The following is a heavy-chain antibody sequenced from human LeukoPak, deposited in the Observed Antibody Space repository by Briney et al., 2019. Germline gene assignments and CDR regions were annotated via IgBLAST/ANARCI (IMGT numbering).Heavy chain of an antibody. CDR2: VCYDGSA. V-gene: IGHV4-39*01. D-gene: IGHD5-12*01. CDR1: GDSIRSSIYY. CDR3: ARRRYSAYGSWFDP. Sequence: SETLSLTCGVSGDSIRSSIYYWGWIRQPPGKGLEWIGSVCYDGSAYYNPSLKSRVTISVDTSKNQLSLKLSSVTAADTAVYYCARRRYSAYGSWFDPWGRGTLVTVSS. J-gene: IGHJ5*02.